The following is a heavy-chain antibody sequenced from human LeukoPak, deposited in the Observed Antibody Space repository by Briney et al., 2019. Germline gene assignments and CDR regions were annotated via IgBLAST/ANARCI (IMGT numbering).Heavy chain of an antibody. D-gene: IGHD3-10*01. Sequence: SETLSLTCAVYGGSFSGYYWSWICQPPGKGLEWIGEINHSGSTNYNPSLKSRVTISVDTSKNQFSLKLSSVTAADTAVYYCARGLEFGELSYWGQGTLVTVSS. V-gene: IGHV4-34*01. CDR1: GGSFSGYY. CDR3: ARGLEFGELSY. J-gene: IGHJ4*02. CDR2: INHSGST.